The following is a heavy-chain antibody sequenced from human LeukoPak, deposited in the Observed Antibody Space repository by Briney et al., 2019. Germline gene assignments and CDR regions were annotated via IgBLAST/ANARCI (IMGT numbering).Heavy chain of an antibody. J-gene: IGHJ4*02. D-gene: IGHD6-19*01. V-gene: IGHV3-30*02. CDR2: IRYDGSNK. CDR3: AKDRRSAAGTGYSSGWYQGNFDY. Sequence: GGSLRLSCAASGFTVSSNYMSWVRQAPGKGLEWVAFIRYDGSNKYYADSVKGRFTISRDNSKNTLYLQMNSLRAEDTAVYYCAKDRRSAAGTGYSSGWYQGNFDYWGQGTLVTVSS. CDR1: GFTVSSNY.